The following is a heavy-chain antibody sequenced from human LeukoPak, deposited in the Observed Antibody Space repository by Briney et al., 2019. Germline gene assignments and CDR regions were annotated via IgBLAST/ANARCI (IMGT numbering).Heavy chain of an antibody. J-gene: IGHJ3*02. CDR1: GGSISSSSYY. CDR2: INHSGST. CDR3: ARGHPVVPAATAFDI. D-gene: IGHD2-2*01. V-gene: IGHV4-39*07. Sequence: SETLSLTCTVSGGSISSSSYYWGWIRQPPGKGLEWIGEINHSGSTNYNPSLKSRVTISVDTSKNQFSLKLSSVTAADTAVYYCARGHPVVPAATAFDIWGQGTMVTVSS.